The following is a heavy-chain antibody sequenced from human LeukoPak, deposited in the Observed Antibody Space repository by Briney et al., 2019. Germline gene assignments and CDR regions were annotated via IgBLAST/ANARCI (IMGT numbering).Heavy chain of an antibody. D-gene: IGHD3-22*01. J-gene: IGHJ5*02. CDR3: ARDPSPEVVVISWFDP. V-gene: IGHV3-30-3*01. Sequence: GGSLRLSCAASGFTFSSYEMNWVRQAPGKGLEWVAVISYDGSNKYYADSVKGRFTISRDNSKNTLYLQMNSLRAEDTAVYYCARDPSPEVVVISWFDPWGQGTLVTVSS. CDR2: ISYDGSNK. CDR1: GFTFSSYE.